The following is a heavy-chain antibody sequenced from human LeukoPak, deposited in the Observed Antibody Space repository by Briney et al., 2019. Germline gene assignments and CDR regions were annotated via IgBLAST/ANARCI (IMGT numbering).Heavy chain of an antibody. Sequence: SETLPLTCTVSGGSISSSSYYWGWIRQPPGKGLEWIESIYYSGSTYYNPSLKSRVTISVDTSKNQFSLKLSSVTAADTAVYYCARDLSITMIVVSREGYFDYWGQGTLVTVSS. D-gene: IGHD3-22*01. CDR2: IYYSGST. CDR1: GGSISSSSYY. V-gene: IGHV4-39*07. CDR3: ARDLSITMIVVSREGYFDY. J-gene: IGHJ4*02.